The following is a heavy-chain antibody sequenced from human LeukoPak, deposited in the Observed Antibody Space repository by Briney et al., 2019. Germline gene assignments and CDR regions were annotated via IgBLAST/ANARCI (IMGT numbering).Heavy chain of an antibody. CDR3: ARRNWGPVDY. J-gene: IGHJ4*02. V-gene: IGHV4-38-2*01. Sequence: SETLSLTCAVSGYSISSGYYWGWIRQPPGKGLEWIGSIYHSGSTYYNPSLKSRVTISVDTSKNQFSLKLSSVTAADTAVYHCARRNWGPVDYWGQGTLVTVSS. D-gene: IGHD7-27*01. CDR1: GYSISSGYY. CDR2: IYHSGST.